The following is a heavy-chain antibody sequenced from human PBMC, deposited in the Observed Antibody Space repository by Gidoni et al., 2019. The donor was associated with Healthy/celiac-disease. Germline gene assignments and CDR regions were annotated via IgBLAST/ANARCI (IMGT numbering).Heavy chain of an antibody. D-gene: IGHD6-19*01. CDR2: INPSGGRT. Sequence: QVQLVQSGAEVTKPGASVKVSCTASGYTFTSYYMHWVRQAPGQGLEWMGIINPSGGRTSYEQKFQGRVTMTRDTSTSTVYMELSSLRAEDTAVYYCARGEGAGRWLASNWFDPWGQGTLVTVSS. CDR1: GYTFTSYY. J-gene: IGHJ5*02. CDR3: ARGEGAGRWLASNWFDP. V-gene: IGHV1-46*01.